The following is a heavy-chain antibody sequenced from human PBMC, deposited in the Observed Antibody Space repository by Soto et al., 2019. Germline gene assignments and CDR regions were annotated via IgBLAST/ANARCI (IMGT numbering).Heavy chain of an antibody. D-gene: IGHD2-15*01. J-gene: IGHJ4*02. CDR1: GGSISGYY. CDR3: ARGKGGYSPFDY. CDR2: IYYSGST. Sequence: QVQLQESGPGLVKPSETLSLTCTVSGGSISGYYWSWIRQPPGKGLEWIGYIYYSGSTNYNPSLKSRVTISIDTSKNQFSLKLSSVTAADTAVYYCARGKGGYSPFDYWGQGTLVTVSS. V-gene: IGHV4-59*01.